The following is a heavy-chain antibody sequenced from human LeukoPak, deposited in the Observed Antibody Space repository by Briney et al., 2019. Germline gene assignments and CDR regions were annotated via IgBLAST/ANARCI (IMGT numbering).Heavy chain of an antibody. CDR1: GGSFSGYY. Sequence: SETLSLTCAVYGGSFSGYYWSWIRQPPGKGLEWIGEINHSGSTNYNPSLKSRVTISVDTSKNQFSLKLSSVTAADTAVYYCARNTGSYFLDYWGQGTLVTVSS. D-gene: IGHD1-26*01. V-gene: IGHV4-34*01. CDR2: INHSGST. J-gene: IGHJ4*02. CDR3: ARNTGSYFLDY.